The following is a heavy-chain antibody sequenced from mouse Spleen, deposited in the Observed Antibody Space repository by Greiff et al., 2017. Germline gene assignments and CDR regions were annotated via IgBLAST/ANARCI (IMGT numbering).Heavy chain of an antibody. D-gene: IGHD1-1*01. CDR1: GYTFSSYW. Sequence: VKLQESGAELMKPGASVKISCKATGYTFSSYWIEWVKQRPGHGLEWIGEILPGSGSTNYNEKFKGKATFTADTSSNTAYMQLSSLTSEDSAVYYCASDYGSSPRFAYWGQGTLVTVSA. J-gene: IGHJ3*01. CDR2: ILPGSGST. CDR3: ASDYGSSPRFAY. V-gene: IGHV1-9*01.